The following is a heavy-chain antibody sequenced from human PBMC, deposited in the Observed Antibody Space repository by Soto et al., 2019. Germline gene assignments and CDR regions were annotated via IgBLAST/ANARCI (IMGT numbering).Heavy chain of an antibody. J-gene: IGHJ4*02. Sequence: GASVKVSCKASGYTFTSYGISWVRQAPGQGLEWMGWISAYNGNTNYAQKLQGRVTMTTDTSTSTAYMELRSLRSDDTAVYYCARDKLHVDIVATIDYWGQGTLVTVSS. D-gene: IGHD5-12*01. CDR3: ARDKLHVDIVATIDY. CDR1: GYTFTSYG. V-gene: IGHV1-18*01. CDR2: ISAYNGNT.